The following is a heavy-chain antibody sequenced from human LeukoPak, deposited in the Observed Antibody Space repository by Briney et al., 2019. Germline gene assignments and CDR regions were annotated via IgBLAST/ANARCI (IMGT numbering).Heavy chain of an antibody. CDR1: GFTFSSYA. Sequence: GGSLRLSCAASGFTFSSYAMSWVRQAPGKGLEWVSVISGSGDTAFCADSVKGRFTISRDNSKNTLSLQMNSLRAEDTAIYYCAKDWNSPVAGTGYFQHWGQGTLVTVSS. CDR2: ISGSGDTA. J-gene: IGHJ1*01. V-gene: IGHV3-23*01. CDR3: AKDWNSPVAGTGYFQH. D-gene: IGHD6-19*01.